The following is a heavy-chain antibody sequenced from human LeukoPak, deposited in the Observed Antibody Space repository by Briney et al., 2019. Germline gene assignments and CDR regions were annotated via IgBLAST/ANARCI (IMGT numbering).Heavy chain of an antibody. Sequence: SETLSLTCTVSGGSISSSSYYWGWIRQPPGKGLEWIGSIYYSGSTYYNPSLKSRVTISVDTSKNQFSLKLSSVTAADTAVYYCASPNSSGWVTFHYWGQGTLVTVSS. CDR1: GGSISSSSYY. D-gene: IGHD6-19*01. J-gene: IGHJ4*02. V-gene: IGHV4-39*01. CDR2: IYYSGST. CDR3: ASPNSSGWVTFHY.